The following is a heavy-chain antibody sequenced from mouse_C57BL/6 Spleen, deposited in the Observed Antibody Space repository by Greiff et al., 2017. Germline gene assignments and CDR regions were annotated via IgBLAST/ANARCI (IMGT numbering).Heavy chain of an antibody. CDR1: GFTFTDYY. CDR2: IRNKANGYTT. Sequence: EVQVVESGGGLVQPGGSLSLSCAASGFTFTDYYMSWVRQPPGKALEWLGFIRNKANGYTTEYSASVKGRFTISRDNSQSILYLQMNALGAEDSATYCCARGDFYYWGQGTTLTVSS. CDR3: ARGDFYY. J-gene: IGHJ2*01. V-gene: IGHV7-3*01.